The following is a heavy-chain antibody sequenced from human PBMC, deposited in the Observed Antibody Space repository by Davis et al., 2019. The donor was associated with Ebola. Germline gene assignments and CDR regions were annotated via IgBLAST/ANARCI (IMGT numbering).Heavy chain of an antibody. J-gene: IGHJ4*02. CDR1: GYTFTAYY. D-gene: IGHD6-13*01. V-gene: IGHV1-2*02. CDR2: IKPNNGDT. CDR3: ARDASSLDY. Sequence: ASVQVSCKASGYTFTAYYIHWVRQAPGQGLEWMGWIKPNNGDTKYAQKFQGRVTMTADTTINTAYLELMRLTSDDTAVYYCARDASSLDYWGQGTTVTVSS.